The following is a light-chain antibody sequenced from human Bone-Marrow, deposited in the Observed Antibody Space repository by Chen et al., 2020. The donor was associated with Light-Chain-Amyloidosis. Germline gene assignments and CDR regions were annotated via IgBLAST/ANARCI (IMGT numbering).Light chain of an antibody. V-gene: IGKV1-27*01. CDR2: DAS. CDR1: QDIGKY. CDR3: QEYDDAPWT. J-gene: IGKJ1*01. Sequence: DIQMTQSRSSLSASVGDRVTVTCRASQDIGKYLAWYHQKPGTVPTLLVYDASDLESGVPSRFRASGSGADFTLTISSLQPEDVGTYYCQEYDDAPWTFGQGTKVEIK.